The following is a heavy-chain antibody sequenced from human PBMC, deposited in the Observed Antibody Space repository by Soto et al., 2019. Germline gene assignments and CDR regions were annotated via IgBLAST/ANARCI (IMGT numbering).Heavy chain of an antibody. J-gene: IGHJ6*02. D-gene: IGHD4-17*01. CDR1: GGSISSYY. CDR3: ARVGGTLTSDDYYGMDV. CDR2: IYYSGST. Sequence: SETLSLTCTVSGGSISSYYWSWIRQPQGKGLEWIGYIYYSGSTNYNPSRKRRVTISVDTSKNQLSLKLSSVTAADTAVYYCARVGGTLTSDDYYGMDVWGQGTTVTVSS. V-gene: IGHV4-59*01.